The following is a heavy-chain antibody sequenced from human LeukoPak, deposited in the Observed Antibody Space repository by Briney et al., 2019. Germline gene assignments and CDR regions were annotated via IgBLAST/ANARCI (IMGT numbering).Heavy chain of an antibody. V-gene: IGHV4-34*01. D-gene: IGHD3-3*01. CDR2: INHSGST. J-gene: IGHJ4*02. CDR3: ARIFTISDLFDY. Sequence: SETLSLTCAVYGGSFSGYYWSWIRQPPGKGLEWIGEINHSGSTNYNPSLKSRVTISVDTSKNQFSLKLSSVTAADTAVYYCARIFTISDLFDYWGQGTLVTVSS. CDR1: GGSFSGYY.